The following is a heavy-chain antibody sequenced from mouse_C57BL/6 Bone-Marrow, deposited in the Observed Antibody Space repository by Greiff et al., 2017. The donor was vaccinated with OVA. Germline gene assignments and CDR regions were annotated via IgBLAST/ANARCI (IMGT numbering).Heavy chain of an antibody. Sequence: VKLQESGAELVRPGASVTLSCKASGYTFTDYEMHWVKQTPVHGLEWIGAIDPETGGTAYNQKFKGKAILTADKSSSTAYMGLRSLTSEDSAVYYGTRGYSTYYAMDYWGQGTSVTVSS. CDR3: TRGYSTYYAMDY. J-gene: IGHJ4*01. CDR2: IDPETGGT. CDR1: GYTFTDYE. V-gene: IGHV1-15*01. D-gene: IGHD2-5*01.